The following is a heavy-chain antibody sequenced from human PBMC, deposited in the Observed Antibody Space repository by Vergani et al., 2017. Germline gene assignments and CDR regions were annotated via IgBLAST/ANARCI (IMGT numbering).Heavy chain of an antibody. CDR1: GGSISSSSYY. CDR3: AGAFGGGGDRGYFDY. V-gene: IGHV4-39*01. J-gene: IGHJ4*02. Sequence: QLQLQESGPGLVKPSETLSLTCTVSGGSISSSSYYWGWIRQPPGKGLEWIGSIYSSGSTYYNPSLKSRVTISVDTSKNQFSLKLSSVTAADTAVYYCAGAFGGGGDRGYFDYWGQGTLVTVSS. CDR2: IYSSGST. D-gene: IGHD3-16*01.